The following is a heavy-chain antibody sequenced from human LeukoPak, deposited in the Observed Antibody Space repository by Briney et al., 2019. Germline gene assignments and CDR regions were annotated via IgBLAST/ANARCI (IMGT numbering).Heavy chain of an antibody. CDR3: ARERVWRYCGGDSCGWFDP. CDR1: GVSISSGSYY. CDR2: IYTSGST. Sequence: PSETLSLTCTVSGVSISSGSYYWSWIRQPAGTGLEWIGRIYTSGSTNYNPSLKSRVTISVDTSKNQFSLKLSSVTAADTAVYYCARERVWRYCGGDSCGWFDPWGQGTLVTVSS. V-gene: IGHV4-61*02. D-gene: IGHD2-21*02. J-gene: IGHJ5*02.